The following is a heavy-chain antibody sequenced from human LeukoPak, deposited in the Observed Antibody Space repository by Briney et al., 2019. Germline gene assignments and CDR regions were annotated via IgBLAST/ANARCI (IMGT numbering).Heavy chain of an antibody. CDR3: ARASGYYYDSSGYLFDY. D-gene: IGHD3-22*01. Sequence: ASVKVSCKASGYTFTGYYMHWVRRAPGQGLEWMGWINPNSGGTNYAQKFQGRVTMTRDTSISTAYMELSRLRSDDAAVYYCARASGYYYDSSGYLFDYWGQGTLVTVSS. CDR2: INPNSGGT. V-gene: IGHV1-2*02. J-gene: IGHJ4*02. CDR1: GYTFTGYY.